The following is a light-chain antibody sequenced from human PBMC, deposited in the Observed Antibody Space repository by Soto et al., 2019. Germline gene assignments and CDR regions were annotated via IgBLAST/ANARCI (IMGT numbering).Light chain of an antibody. V-gene: IGKV3-20*01. CDR2: GAS. J-gene: IGKJ4*01. Sequence: EIVLTQSPGTLSLSPGGRATLSCRASQSVSRNYVAWYQQKPGQSPRLLIYGASNRASGIPDRFSGSASGADFTLSIARLEPEDFAMYYCQQYVSTPLTFGGGTKVEIK. CDR3: QQYVSTPLT. CDR1: QSVSRNY.